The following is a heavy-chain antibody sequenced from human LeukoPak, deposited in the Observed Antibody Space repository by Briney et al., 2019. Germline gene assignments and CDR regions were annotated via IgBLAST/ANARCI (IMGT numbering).Heavy chain of an antibody. V-gene: IGHV7-4-1*02. D-gene: IGHD3-22*01. J-gene: IGHJ4*02. CDR2: INTNTGNP. CDR1: GYTFTSYA. CDR3: ASGGLLRRATYYFDY. Sequence: GASVKVSCKASGYTFTSYAMNWVRQAPGQGLEWMGWINTNTGNPTYAQGFTGRFVFSLDTSVSTAYLQISSLKAEDTAVYYCASGGLLRRATYYFDYWGQGTLVTVSS.